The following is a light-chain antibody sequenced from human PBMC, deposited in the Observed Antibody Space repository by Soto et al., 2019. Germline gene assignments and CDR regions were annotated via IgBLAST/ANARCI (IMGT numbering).Light chain of an antibody. CDR1: QDISNY. Sequence: DIQMPQSPSSLSASVGDRVTITCQASQDISNYLNWYQQKPGKAPKLLIYDASNLETGVPSRFSGSGSGTDFTFPISNLQPEDIATYYCQQYDNLPFTFGPGTKVDIK. V-gene: IGKV1-33*01. J-gene: IGKJ3*01. CDR2: DAS. CDR3: QQYDNLPFT.